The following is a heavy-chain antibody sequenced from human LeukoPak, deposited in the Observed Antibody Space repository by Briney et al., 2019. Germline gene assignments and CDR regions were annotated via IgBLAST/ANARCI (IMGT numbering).Heavy chain of an antibody. J-gene: IGHJ4*02. CDR1: GYTFTTYA. CDR3: ARSLTTLTYEGY. CDR2: INSGSTYT. V-gene: IGHV3-21*01. Sequence: GGSLRLSCEGSGYTFTTYAMNWVRQAPGKGLEWVSSINSGSTYTYYTESVKGRFTVSRDNAKNSLFLQMNSLRAEDTAIYYCARSLTTLTYEGYWGQGTLVTVSS. D-gene: IGHD1-1*01.